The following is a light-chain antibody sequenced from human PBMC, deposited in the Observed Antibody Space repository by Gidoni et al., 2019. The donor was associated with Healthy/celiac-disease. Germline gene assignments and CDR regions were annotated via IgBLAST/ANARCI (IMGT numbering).Light chain of an antibody. CDR1: QSVLYSSNNKNY. V-gene: IGKV4-1*01. CDR3: QQYYSTLFT. CDR2: WAS. J-gene: IGKJ3*01. Sequence: DIVMTQSPDSLAVSLGERATIHCKSSQSVLYSSNNKNYLARYQQKQGQPPKLLIYWASTRESGVPDRFSGSGSGTDFTLTISSLQAEDVAVYYCQQYYSTLFTFGPGTKVDIK.